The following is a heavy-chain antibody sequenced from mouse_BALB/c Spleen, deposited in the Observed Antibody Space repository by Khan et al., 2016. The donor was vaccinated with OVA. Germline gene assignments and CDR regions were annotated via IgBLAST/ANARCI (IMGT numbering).Heavy chain of an antibody. CDR2: ISYSGST. J-gene: IGHJ2*01. D-gene: IGHD2-14*01. Sequence: EVQLQESGPGLVKPSQSLSLTCTVTGYSITSDYAWNWIRQFPGNKLEWVAYISYSGSTSYNQSLKSRISITRDTSKNQFFLQLNSVTTEDTATYYCARYRYDGYFDYWGQGTTLTVSS. CDR3: ARYRYDGYFDY. V-gene: IGHV3-2*02. CDR1: GYSITSDYA.